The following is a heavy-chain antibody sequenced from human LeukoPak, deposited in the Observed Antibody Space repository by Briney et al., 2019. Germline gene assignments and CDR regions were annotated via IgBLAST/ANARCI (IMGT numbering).Heavy chain of an antibody. CDR1: GYTFTSYD. V-gene: IGHV1-8*01. CDR2: VNPNSGNT. Sequence: ASVKVSCKASGYTFTSYDINWVRQATGQALEWMGWVNPNSGNTGYAQKFQGRVTMTRNTSISTAYMELSSLRSEDTAVYYCARGQRLRFLEWLYYLDYWGQGTLVTVSS. J-gene: IGHJ4*02. CDR3: ARGQRLRFLEWLYYLDY. D-gene: IGHD3-3*01.